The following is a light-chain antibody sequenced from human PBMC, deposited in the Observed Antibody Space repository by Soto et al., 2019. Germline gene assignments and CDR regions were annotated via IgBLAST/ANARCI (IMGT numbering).Light chain of an antibody. CDR2: GAS. CDR1: QSVSSNY. Sequence: EIVLTQSPGTLSLSPGERATLSCRASQSVSSNYLAWYQQKPGQAPRLLIYGASSRATGIPDRFSGSGSGTDFTLTISRLEPEDFAVYYCQQYGSSPLTFGGGTKV. V-gene: IGKV3-20*01. CDR3: QQYGSSPLT. J-gene: IGKJ4*01.